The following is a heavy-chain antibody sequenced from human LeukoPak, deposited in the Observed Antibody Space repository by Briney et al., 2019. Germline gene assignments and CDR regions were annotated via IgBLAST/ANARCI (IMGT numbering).Heavy chain of an antibody. CDR3: ARGVGYCSSTSCYGGEDY. Sequence: ASVKVSCKASGYTFTSYAMHWVRQAPGQRLEWMGWINAGNGNTKYSQKFQGRVTITRDTPASTAYMELSSLRSEDTAVYYCARGVGYCSSTSCYGGEDYWGQGTLVTVSS. J-gene: IGHJ4*02. V-gene: IGHV1-3*01. CDR1: GYTFTSYA. CDR2: INAGNGNT. D-gene: IGHD2-2*01.